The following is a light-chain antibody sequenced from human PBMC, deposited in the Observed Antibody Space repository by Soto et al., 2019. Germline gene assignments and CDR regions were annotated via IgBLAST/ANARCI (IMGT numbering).Light chain of an antibody. J-gene: IGKJ1*01. CDR1: QSVSSSY. CDR3: QQYGSSSWT. CDR2: GAS. V-gene: IGKV3-20*01. Sequence: ELVLTQSPGTLSLSPGERATLSCRASQSVSSSYLAWYPQKPGQAPRLLIYGASSRATGIPDRFSGSGSGTDFTLTISRLEPEDFAVYYCQQYGSSSWTFGQGTKVDI.